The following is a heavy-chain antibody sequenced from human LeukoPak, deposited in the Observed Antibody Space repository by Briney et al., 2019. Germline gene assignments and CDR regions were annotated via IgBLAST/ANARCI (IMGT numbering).Heavy chain of an antibody. J-gene: IGHJ3*02. Sequence: PSETLSLTCTVSGGSISSGGYYWSWIRQHPGKGLEWIGYIYYSGSTYYNPSLKSRVTISVDTSKNQFSLKLSSVTAADTAVYYCAREISYDSSGYYYGAFDIWGQGTMVTVSS. V-gene: IGHV4-31*03. D-gene: IGHD3-22*01. CDR3: AREISYDSSGYYYGAFDI. CDR2: IYYSGST. CDR1: GGSISSGGYY.